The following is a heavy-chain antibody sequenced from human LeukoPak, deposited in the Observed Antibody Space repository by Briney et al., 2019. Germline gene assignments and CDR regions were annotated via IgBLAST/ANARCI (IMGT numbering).Heavy chain of an antibody. J-gene: IGHJ4*02. V-gene: IGHV1-69*01. CDR2: IIPIFGTA. D-gene: IGHD3-3*01. CDR3: ARGLRFLEKYFDY. CDR1: GGTFSSYG. Sequence: SVKVSCKASGGTFSSYGISWVRQAPGQGLEWMGGIIPIFGTANYAQKFQGRVTITADESTSTAYMELSSLRSEDTAVYYCARGLRFLEKYFDYWGQGTLVTVSS.